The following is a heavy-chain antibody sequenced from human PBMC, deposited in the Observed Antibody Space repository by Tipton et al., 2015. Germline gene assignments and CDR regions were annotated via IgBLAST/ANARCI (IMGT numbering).Heavy chain of an antibody. CDR2: MKNSDSSI. CDR1: GFTFSDFY. Sequence: GSLRLSCAASGFTFSDFYMSWIRQAPGKGLEWVAHMKNSDSSIYYADSVKGRFTISNDNAKNSLYLQMNSLRAEDTAVYYCARGGSVFDYWGQGTLVTVSS. J-gene: IGHJ4*02. V-gene: IGHV3-11*01. D-gene: IGHD3-10*01. CDR3: ARGGSVFDY.